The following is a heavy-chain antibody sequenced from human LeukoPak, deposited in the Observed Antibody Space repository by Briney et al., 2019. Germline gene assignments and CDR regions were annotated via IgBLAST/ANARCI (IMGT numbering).Heavy chain of an antibody. J-gene: IGHJ6*02. CDR3: AGGPGSYFQANYYYYGMDV. CDR1: GYSFTSYW. V-gene: IGHV5-51*01. D-gene: IGHD3-10*01. CDR2: IYPGDSDT. Sequence: GESLKISCKGSGYSFTSYWIGWVRQMPGKGLEWMGIIYPGDSDTRYSPSFQGQVTISADKSISTAYLQWSSLKASDTAMYYCAGGPGSYFQANYYYYGMDVWGQGTTVTVSS.